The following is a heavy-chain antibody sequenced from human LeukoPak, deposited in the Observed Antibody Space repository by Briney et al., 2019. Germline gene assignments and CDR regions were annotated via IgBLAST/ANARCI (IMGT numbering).Heavy chain of an antibody. J-gene: IGHJ4*02. CDR3: ARGRFGIT. V-gene: IGHV3-48*03. CDR1: GFTFSGFE. CDR2: ISSSGSTI. Sequence: GGSLRLSCAASGFTFSGFEMTWVRQAPGKGLERVSYISSSGSTIYFADSVKGRFTISRDNAKNSLFLQMNSLRADDTAIYYCARGRFGITWGQGTLVTVSS. D-gene: IGHD3-16*01.